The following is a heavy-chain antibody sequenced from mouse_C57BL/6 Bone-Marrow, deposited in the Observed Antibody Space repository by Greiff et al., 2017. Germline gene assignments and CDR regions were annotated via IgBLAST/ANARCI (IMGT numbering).Heavy chain of an antibody. V-gene: IGHV14-4*01. CDR1: GFNIKDDY. CDR2: IDPENGDT. Sequence: EVQLVESGAELVRPGASVKLSCTASGFNIKDDYMHWVKQRPEQGLEWIGWIDPENGDTEYASKFQGTATITADTSSNTAYLQLSSLTSEDTAVYYCTTLKLAWFAYWGQGTLVTVSA. J-gene: IGHJ3*01. CDR3: TTLKLAWFAY.